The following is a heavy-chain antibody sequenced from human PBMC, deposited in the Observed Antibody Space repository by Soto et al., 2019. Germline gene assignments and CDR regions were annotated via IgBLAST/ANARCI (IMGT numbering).Heavy chain of an antibody. Sequence: EVKVVESGGGLVQPGRSLRLSCTTSGFTFGDDGMSWFRQAPGKGLEWVGLIRSTADGGTTETAAPVKGRFTISRDDSKSIDYLQMNAMKTEDTAVYYCTRDRRSSWEDRFDPGGKGPRVTVSS. CDR3: TRDRRSSWEDRFDP. D-gene: IGHD6-13*01. CDR1: GFTFGDDG. J-gene: IGHJ5*02. CDR2: IRSTADGGTT. V-gene: IGHV3-49*03.